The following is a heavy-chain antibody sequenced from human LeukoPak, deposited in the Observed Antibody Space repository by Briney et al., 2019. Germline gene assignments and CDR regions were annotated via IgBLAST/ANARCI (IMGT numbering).Heavy chain of an antibody. V-gene: IGHV4-59*12. CDR2: FYYSGST. J-gene: IGHJ4*02. Sequence: SETLSLTCSVSGGSITSYYWFWIRQPPGKGLEWIGYFYYSGSTIYNPSLKSRVTISLYTSKNHFSLQLNSVTAADTAVYYCAVGGRYSRDYWGQGTRVTVSS. D-gene: IGHD4-4*01. CDR3: AVGGRYSRDY. CDR1: GGSITSYY.